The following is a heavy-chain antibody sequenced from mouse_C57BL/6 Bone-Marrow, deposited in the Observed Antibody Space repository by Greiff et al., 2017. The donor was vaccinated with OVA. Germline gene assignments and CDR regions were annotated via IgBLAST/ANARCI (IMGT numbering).Heavy chain of an antibody. CDR1: GYTFTDYN. CDR2: INPNNGGT. J-gene: IGHJ2*01. D-gene: IGHD4-1*01. CDR3: ARLGRGDFDY. V-gene: IGHV1-22*01. Sequence: EVQLHQSGPELVKPGASVKMSCKASGYTFTDYNMHWVKQSHGKSLEWIGYINPNNGGTSYNQKFKGKATLTVNKSSSTAYMELRSLTSEDSAVYYCARLGRGDFDYWGQGTTLTVSS.